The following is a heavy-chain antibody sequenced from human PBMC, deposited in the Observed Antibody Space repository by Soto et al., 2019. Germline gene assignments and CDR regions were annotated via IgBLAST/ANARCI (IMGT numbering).Heavy chain of an antibody. CDR1: GGSISSSNW. V-gene: IGHV4-4*02. CDR3: ARVPIYSGSYYFDY. J-gene: IGHJ4*02. D-gene: IGHD1-26*01. Sequence: SETLSLTXAVSGGSISSSNWWSWVRQPPGKGLEWIGEIYHSGSTNYNPSLKSRVTISVDKSKNQFSLKLSSVTAADTAVYYCARVPIYSGSYYFDYWGQGTLVTVSS. CDR2: IYHSGST.